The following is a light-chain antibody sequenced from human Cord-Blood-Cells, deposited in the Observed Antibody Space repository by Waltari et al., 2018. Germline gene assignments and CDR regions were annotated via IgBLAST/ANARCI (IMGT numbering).Light chain of an antibody. CDR2: EVS. Sequence: QSALTQPASVSGSPGPSITISCTGTRSDVGSYNLGSWYQQHPGKAPKLMIYEVSKRPSGVSNRFSGSKSGNTASLTISGLQAEDEADYYCCSYAGSSTWVFGGGTKLTVL. CDR3: CSYAGSSTWV. J-gene: IGLJ3*02. V-gene: IGLV2-23*02. CDR1: RSDVGSYNL.